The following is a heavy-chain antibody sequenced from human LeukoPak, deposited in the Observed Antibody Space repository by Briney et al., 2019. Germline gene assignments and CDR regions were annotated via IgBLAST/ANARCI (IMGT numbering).Heavy chain of an antibody. CDR1: GYTFTAHY. Sequence: ASVKVSCRTSGYTFTAHYIQWVRQAPGQGLEWMGWIDPNSGGTNYAQKFQGSVTMTGDTSINTAFMELSRLTSDDTATYYCARGRGTTMVRGVITHYFDIWGRGSLVTVSS. V-gene: IGHV1-2*02. CDR3: ARGRGTTMVRGVITHYFDI. CDR2: IDPNSGGT. D-gene: IGHD3-10*01. J-gene: IGHJ2*01.